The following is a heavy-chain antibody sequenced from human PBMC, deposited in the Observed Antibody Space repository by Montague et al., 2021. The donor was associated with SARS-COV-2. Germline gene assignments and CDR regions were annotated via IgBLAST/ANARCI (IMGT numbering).Heavy chain of an antibody. CDR2: IYYSGST. CDR1: GGSISSSSYY. V-gene: IGHV4-39*07. CDR3: ARALIMITFGGVIAHWFDP. D-gene: IGHD3-16*02. J-gene: IGHJ5*02. Sequence: SETLSLTCTVSGGSISSSSYYWGWIRQPPGKGLEWIGSIYYSGSTYYNSSLKSRVTISVDTSKNQFSLKLSSVTAADTAVYYCARALIMITFGGVIAHWFDPWGQGTLVTVSS.